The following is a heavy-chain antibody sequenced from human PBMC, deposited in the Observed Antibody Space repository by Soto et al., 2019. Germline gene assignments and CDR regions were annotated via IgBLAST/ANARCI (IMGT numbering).Heavy chain of an antibody. D-gene: IGHD1-20*01. CDR1: GGSISSSSYY. V-gene: IGHV4-39*01. J-gene: IGHJ4*02. Sequence: SETLSLTCTVSGGSISSSSYYWGWIRQPPGKGLEWIGSIYYSGSTYYNPSLKSRVTISVDTSKNQFSLKLSSVTAADTAVYYCARSKRFGITGFSPYFDYWGQGTLVTVSS. CDR3: ARSKRFGITGFSPYFDY. CDR2: IYYSGST.